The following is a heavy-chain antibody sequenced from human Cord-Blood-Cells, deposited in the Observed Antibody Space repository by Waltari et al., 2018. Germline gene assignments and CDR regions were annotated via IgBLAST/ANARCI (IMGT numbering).Heavy chain of an antibody. D-gene: IGHD1-26*01. Sequence: QVQLQESGPGLVKPSGTLSLTCAVSGGPIRRSNWWRWVRQPPGKGLEEIGEIYHSGRTNYNPSLKSRVTISVDKSKNQLSLKLSSVTAADTAVYYCAREKSGSYFWYFDLWGRGTLVTVSS. CDR2: IYHSGRT. V-gene: IGHV4-4*02. J-gene: IGHJ2*01. CDR1: GGPIRRSNW. CDR3: AREKSGSYFWYFDL.